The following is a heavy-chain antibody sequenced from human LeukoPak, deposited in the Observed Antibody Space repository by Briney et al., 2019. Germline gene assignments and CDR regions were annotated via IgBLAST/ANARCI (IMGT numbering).Heavy chain of an antibody. Sequence: PGRSLRLSCAASGFTFSSYAMHWVRQAPGKGPEWVAVISYDGSNKYYADSVKGRFTISRDNSKNTLYLQMNSLRAEDTAVYYCARGAYSSSWSNFDYWGQGTLVTVSS. CDR3: ARGAYSSSWSNFDY. V-gene: IGHV3-30*04. CDR2: ISYDGSNK. D-gene: IGHD6-13*01. J-gene: IGHJ4*02. CDR1: GFTFSSYA.